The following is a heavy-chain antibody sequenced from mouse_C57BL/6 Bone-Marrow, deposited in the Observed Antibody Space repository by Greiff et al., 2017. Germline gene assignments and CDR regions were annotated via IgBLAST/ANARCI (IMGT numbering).Heavy chain of an antibody. CDR3: TGSRSWFSF. D-gene: IGHD1-1*01. J-gene: IGHJ3*01. CDR1: GFNINDDY. CDR2: IDPENGDT. V-gene: IGHV14-4*01. Sequence: VQLQQSGPELVRPGASVTLSCTASGFNINDDYMHWVKQRPEQGLEWIGWIDPENGDTEYASKFQGKATITAATSSNTAYLPLSSLTSEDTAVYDCTGSRSWFSFWGQGTLVTVSA.